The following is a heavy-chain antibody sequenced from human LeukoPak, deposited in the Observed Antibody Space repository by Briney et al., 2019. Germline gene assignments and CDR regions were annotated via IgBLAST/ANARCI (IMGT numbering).Heavy chain of an antibody. Sequence: GGSLRLSCAASGFIFSTYWMSWVRQAPGKGLEWVSVTYSGGSTYYADSVKGRFTISRDNSKNTLYLQMNSLRAEDTAVYYCASYIGGYYDSSGYPFDYWGQGTLVTVSS. CDR3: ASYIGGYYDSSGYPFDY. CDR2: TYSGGST. J-gene: IGHJ4*02. D-gene: IGHD3-22*01. CDR1: GFIFSTYW. V-gene: IGHV3-66*01.